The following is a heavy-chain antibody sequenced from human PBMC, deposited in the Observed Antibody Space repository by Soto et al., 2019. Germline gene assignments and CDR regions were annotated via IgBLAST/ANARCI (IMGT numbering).Heavy chain of an antibody. CDR1: GFTFSSSA. CDR3: AKDHDEDFGYDLDYFDY. Sequence: SVKVSCKTSGFTFSSSAVHWVRQARGHRLQWIGWIDVGSANANYAQMLQERVTISRDMSTSTAYMELNSLRAEDTAFYYCAKDHDEDFGYDLDYFDYWGQGTLVTVSS. CDR2: IDVGSANA. D-gene: IGHD5-12*01. J-gene: IGHJ4*02. V-gene: IGHV1-58*01.